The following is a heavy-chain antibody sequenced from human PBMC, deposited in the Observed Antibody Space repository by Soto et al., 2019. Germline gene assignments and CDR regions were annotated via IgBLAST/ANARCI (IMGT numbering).Heavy chain of an antibody. Sequence: DSVKVSCKASGYTFTVHYMHWVRQAPGQGLEWMGWINPNSGGTNYAQKFQGWVTMTRDTSISTAYMELSRLRSDDTAVYYCARAAGNDWNVRDYCGTDARGQATKGTVSS. CDR3: ARAAGNDWNVRDYCGTDA. V-gene: IGHV1-2*04. CDR1: GYTFTVHY. J-gene: IGHJ6*02. D-gene: IGHD1-1*01. CDR2: INPNSGGT.